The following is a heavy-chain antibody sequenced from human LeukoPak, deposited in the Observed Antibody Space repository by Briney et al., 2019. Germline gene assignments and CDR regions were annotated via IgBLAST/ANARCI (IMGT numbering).Heavy chain of an antibody. D-gene: IGHD3-22*01. J-gene: IGHJ4*02. CDR2: MNPNSGNT. Sequence: ASVKVSCKASGYTFTSYDINWVRQATGQGLEWMGWMNPNSGNTGYAQKFQGRVTMTRDTSISTAYMELSRLRSDDTAVYYCARYYDSSGYQYYFDYWGQGTLVTVSS. CDR3: ARYYDSSGYQYYFDY. V-gene: IGHV1-8*01. CDR1: GYTFTSYD.